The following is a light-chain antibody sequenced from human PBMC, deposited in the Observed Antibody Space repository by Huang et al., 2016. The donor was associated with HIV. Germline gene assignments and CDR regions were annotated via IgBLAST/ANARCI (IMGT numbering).Light chain of an antibody. Sequence: DIVMTQSPDSLAVSLGERATINCKSNRSLLYPSNSKNYLAWYKQRPGQPPNLLIYWASTRESGVPDRFSGSGSGTDFTLTITSLQAEDVAIYYCQQYYSLPLTFGGGTKVEIK. J-gene: IGKJ4*01. V-gene: IGKV4-1*01. CDR1: RSLLYPSNSKNY. CDR2: WAS. CDR3: QQYYSLPLT.